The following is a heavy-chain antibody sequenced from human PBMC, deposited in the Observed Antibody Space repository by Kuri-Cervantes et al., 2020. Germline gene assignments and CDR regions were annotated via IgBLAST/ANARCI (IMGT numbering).Heavy chain of an antibody. CDR1: GFTFSSYS. J-gene: IGHJ6*02. CDR2: ISSSSSTI. CDR3: ATNRRWLQFPYYYGMDV. Sequence: GESLKISCAASGFTFSSYSMNWVRQAPGKGLEWVSYISSSSSTIYYADSVKGRFTISRDNAKNSLYLQMNSLRDEDTAVYYCATNRRWLQFPYYYGMDVWGQGTTVTVSS. V-gene: IGHV3-48*02. D-gene: IGHD5-24*01.